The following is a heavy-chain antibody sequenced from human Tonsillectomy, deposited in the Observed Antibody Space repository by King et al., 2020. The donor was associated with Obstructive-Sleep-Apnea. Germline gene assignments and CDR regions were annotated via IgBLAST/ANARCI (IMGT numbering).Heavy chain of an antibody. J-gene: IGHJ4*02. CDR1: GFTFSSYA. Sequence: EVQLVESGGGLVQPGGSLRLSCAASGFTFSSYAMSWVRQAPGKGLEWVSTIIGSGGRTYYADSVKGRFTISRDNYKNTLYLPMNSLRAEDTAVYYCAKTLKYGSGSYRIDYWGQGTLVTVSS. CDR2: IIGSGGRT. V-gene: IGHV3-23*04. D-gene: IGHD3-10*01. CDR3: AKTLKYGSGSYRIDY.